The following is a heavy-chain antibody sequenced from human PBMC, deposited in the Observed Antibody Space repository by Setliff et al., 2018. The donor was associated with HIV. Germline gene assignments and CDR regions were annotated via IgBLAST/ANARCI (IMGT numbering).Heavy chain of an antibody. V-gene: IGHV7-4-1*02. CDR2: INTHTGSP. CDR3: ARALYGDYGGDLNWLDP. Sequence: ASVKVSCKASGYTFINYAMNWVRQAPGQGLEWMGWINTHTGSPTYAQAFTGRFVFSVDTSVTTAYPQISSLKAEDTAVYYCARALYGDYGGDLNWLDPWGQGTLVTVSS. D-gene: IGHD4-17*01. J-gene: IGHJ5*02. CDR1: GYTFINYA.